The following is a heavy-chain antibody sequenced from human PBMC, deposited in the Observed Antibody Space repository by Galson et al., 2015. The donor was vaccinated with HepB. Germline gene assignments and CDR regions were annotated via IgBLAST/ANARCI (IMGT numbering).Heavy chain of an antibody. Sequence: VKVSCKASGGTFSSYAISWVRQAPGQGLEWMGGIIPIFGTANYAQKFQGRVTITADESTSTAYMELSSLRSEDTAVYYCAAGAAAGFYYFDYWGQGTLVTVSS. J-gene: IGHJ4*02. CDR3: AAGAAAGFYYFDY. CDR1: GGTFSSYA. D-gene: IGHD6-13*01. V-gene: IGHV1-69*13. CDR2: IIPIFGTA.